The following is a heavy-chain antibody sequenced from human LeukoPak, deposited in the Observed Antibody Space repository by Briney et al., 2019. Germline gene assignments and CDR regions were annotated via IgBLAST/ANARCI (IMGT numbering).Heavy chain of an antibody. J-gene: IGHJ4*02. CDR3: ARGGLIAAAGTGQIDY. Sequence: GGSLRLSCAASGFTVSSNYMSWVRQAPGKGLEWVSVIYSGGSTYYADSVKGRFTISRDNSKNTLYLQMNSLRAEDTAVYYCARGGLIAAAGTGQIDYWGQGTLVTVSS. CDR2: IYSGGST. V-gene: IGHV3-53*01. CDR1: GFTVSSNY. D-gene: IGHD6-13*01.